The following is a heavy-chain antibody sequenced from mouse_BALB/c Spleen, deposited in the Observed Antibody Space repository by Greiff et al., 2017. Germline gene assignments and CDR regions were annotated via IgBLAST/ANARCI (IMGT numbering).Heavy chain of an antibody. V-gene: IGHV1S34*01. D-gene: IGHD2-14*01. Sequence: LVKSGASVKISCKASGYSFTGYYMHWVKQSHGKSLEWIGYISCYIGPTSYNQKFKGKATFTVDTSSSTAYMQVNSLTSEDSAVYYCARGGVRYAMEYWGQGTSVTVSS. J-gene: IGHJ4*01. CDR2: ISCYIGPT. CDR1: GYSFTGYY. CDR3: ARGGVRYAMEY.